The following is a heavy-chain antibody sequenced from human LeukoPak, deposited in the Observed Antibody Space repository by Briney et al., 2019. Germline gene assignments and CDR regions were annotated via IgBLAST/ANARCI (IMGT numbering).Heavy chain of an antibody. Sequence: TGGSLRLSCAASGFTFSSYSMNWVRQAPGKGLEWVSSISSSSSYIYYADSVKGRFTISRDNAKNSLYLQMNSLRAEDTAVYYCARDMIAAAGGFDYWGQGTLVTVSS. V-gene: IGHV3-21*01. CDR1: GFTFSSYS. J-gene: IGHJ4*02. CDR2: ISSSSSYI. D-gene: IGHD6-13*01. CDR3: ARDMIAAAGGFDY.